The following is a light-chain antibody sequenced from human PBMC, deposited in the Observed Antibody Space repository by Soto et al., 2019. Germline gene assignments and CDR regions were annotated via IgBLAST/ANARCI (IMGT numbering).Light chain of an antibody. J-gene: IGKJ1*01. V-gene: IGKV3-20*01. CDR1: HTISSSY. Sequence: EIVLTQSPGTLSLSPGERATLSCRASHTISSSYLAWYQQKPGQAPRLLMYGISRRATGIPDRFSGSGSGTDFTLTITRLEPEDFAVYYCQQYHNLWTFGQGTEVEIK. CDR3: QQYHNLWT. CDR2: GIS.